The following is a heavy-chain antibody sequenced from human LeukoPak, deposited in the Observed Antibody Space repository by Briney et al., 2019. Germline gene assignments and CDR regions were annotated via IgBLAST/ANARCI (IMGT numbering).Heavy chain of an antibody. D-gene: IGHD3-22*01. CDR3: ARVAYYYDSSGYYYQSPFDY. V-gene: IGHV6-1*01. CDR2: TYYRSKWYN. CDR1: GDTVSSNSAA. Sequence: SQTLSLTCAISGDTVSSNSAAWNWIRQSPSRGLEWLGRTYYRSKWYNDYAVSVKSRITINPDTSKNQFSLPLNSVTPEDTSVYYCARVAYYYDSSGYYYQSPFDYWGQGTLVTVSS. J-gene: IGHJ4*02.